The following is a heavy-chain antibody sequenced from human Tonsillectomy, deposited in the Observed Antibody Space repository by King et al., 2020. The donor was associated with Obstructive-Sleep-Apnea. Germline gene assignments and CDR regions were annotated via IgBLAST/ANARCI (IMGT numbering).Heavy chain of an antibody. D-gene: IGHD2-2*01. CDR2: IKSKTDGGPT. V-gene: IGHV3-15*01. CDR1: GFPFSNAW. J-gene: IGHJ2*01. CDR3: TRSSTDQDWYFDL. Sequence: VQLVESGGGLVKPGGSLRLSWAAAGFPFSNAWMSWVRQAPGKGLEWVGRIKSKTDGGPTDYAAPVEGRFTISRDDSKNTLYLQMNSLKTEDTAVYYCTRSSTDQDWYFDLWGRGTLVTVSS.